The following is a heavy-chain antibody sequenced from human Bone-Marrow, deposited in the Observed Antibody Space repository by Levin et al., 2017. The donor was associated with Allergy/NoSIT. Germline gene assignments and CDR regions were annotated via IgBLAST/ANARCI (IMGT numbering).Heavy chain of an antibody. CDR2: ISGSGGST. V-gene: IGHV3-23*01. Sequence: LSGGSLRLSCAASGFTFSSYAMSWVRQAPGKGLEWVSAISGSGGSTYYADSVKGRFTISRDNSKNTLYLQMNSLRAEDTAVYYCAKGKKGTTNGYFDYWGQGTLVTVSS. J-gene: IGHJ4*02. CDR3: AKGKKGTTNGYFDY. CDR1: GFTFSSYA. D-gene: IGHD2-8*01.